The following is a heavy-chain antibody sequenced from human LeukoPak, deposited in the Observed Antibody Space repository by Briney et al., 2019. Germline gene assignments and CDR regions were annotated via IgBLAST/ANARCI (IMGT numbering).Heavy chain of an antibody. CDR3: ARVVVAATPDYSWFDP. CDR2: INPNSGGT. V-gene: IGHV1-2*02. CDR1: GYXFTGYY. J-gene: IGHJ5*02. D-gene: IGHD2-15*01. Sequence: ASVKVSCKASGYXFTGYYIHWVRQAPGQGLEWMGWINPNSGGTNYAQKFQGRVTMTRDTSISTAYMELSRLRSDDTAVYYCARVVVAATPDYSWFDPWGQGTLVTVSS.